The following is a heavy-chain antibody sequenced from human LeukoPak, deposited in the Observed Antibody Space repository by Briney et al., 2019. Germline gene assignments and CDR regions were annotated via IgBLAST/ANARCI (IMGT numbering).Heavy chain of an antibody. CDR2: MYYSGTT. Sequence: PSETLSLTCTVSGGSISSGSYYWGWIRQPPGKGLEWIASMYYSGTTFYSASLKSRVTISVDTSKNQLSLKLGSVTPADTAVYYCARHPPRDGSAFDYWGQGTLVTVSS. CDR1: GGSISSGSYY. V-gene: IGHV4-39*01. J-gene: IGHJ4*02. CDR3: ARHPPRDGSAFDY.